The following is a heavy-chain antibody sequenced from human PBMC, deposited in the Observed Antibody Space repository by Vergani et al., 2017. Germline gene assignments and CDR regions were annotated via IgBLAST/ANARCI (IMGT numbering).Heavy chain of an antibody. CDR2: IRSKNDGGTA. D-gene: IGHD2-2*02. J-gene: IGHJ4*02. CDR3: YTDYHDY. CDR1: GITFKNAW. Sequence: EVQVVESGGGLIKPGGSLRPSCVVSGITFKNAWINWVRQAPGKGLEWIGRIRSKNDGGTADYAAPLKGRFTISRDDSKDSAFLLVNNLKTEDTAVYFCYTDYHDYWGQGTLVTGSS. V-gene: IGHV3-15*01.